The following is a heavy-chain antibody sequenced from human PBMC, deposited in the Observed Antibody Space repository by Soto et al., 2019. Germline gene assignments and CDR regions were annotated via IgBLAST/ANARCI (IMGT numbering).Heavy chain of an antibody. D-gene: IGHD3-10*01. CDR3: GRVKLGAFDI. V-gene: IGHV4-59*01. Sequence: PSETLSLTCTVSGGSISSYYWSWIRQPPGKGLEWIGYIYYSGSTNYNPSLKSRVTISVDTSKNQFSLKLSSVTAAETAVDYCGRVKLGAFDIWGQGTRVTGSS. J-gene: IGHJ3*02. CDR1: GGSISSYY. CDR2: IYYSGST.